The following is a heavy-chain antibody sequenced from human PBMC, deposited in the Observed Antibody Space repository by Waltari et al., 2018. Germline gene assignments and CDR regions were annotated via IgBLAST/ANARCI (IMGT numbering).Heavy chain of an antibody. CDR3: AKRPFGVVSDDAFDI. J-gene: IGHJ3*02. V-gene: IGHV3-23*01. CDR2: ISGGGGGT. CDR1: GFTFSSYA. D-gene: IGHD3-3*01. Sequence: EVQLLESGGGLVQPGGSLRLSCAASGFTFSSYAMSWVRQAPGKGLEWVSTISGGGGGTYYADSVKGRFTIFRDNPKNTLYLQLNSQRAGDTAVYYCAKRPFGVVSDDAFDIWGQGTMVTVSS.